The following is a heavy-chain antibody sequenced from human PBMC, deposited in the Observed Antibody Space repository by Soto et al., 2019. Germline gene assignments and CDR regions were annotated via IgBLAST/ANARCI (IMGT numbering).Heavy chain of an antibody. J-gene: IGHJ3*02. V-gene: IGHV1-69*13. D-gene: IGHD3-9*01. CDR1: GAIKSCA. Sequence: ASVKVACTPSGAIKSCAITWVRQAPGQGLEWMGVITPIFVTTNYAPKFRGRVTITADESTSTAYMQLSSLRSGHTADYYCARLRLDTYLHDAFDIWGPGTMVTVSS. CDR2: ITPIFVTT. CDR3: ARLRLDTYLHDAFDI.